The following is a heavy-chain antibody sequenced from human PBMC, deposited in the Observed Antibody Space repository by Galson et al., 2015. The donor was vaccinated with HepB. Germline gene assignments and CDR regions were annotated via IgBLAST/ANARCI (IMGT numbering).Heavy chain of an antibody. CDR3: ARLVDGYKDY. V-gene: IGHV5-51*01. Sequence: QSGAEVKRPGESLKISCPGSGYSFDYYWIAWVRQMPGKGLEWMGIIYPGESETRFGPSFQGQVSFSVDRSTSTAYLHWNSLKASDTAIYYCARLVDGYKDYWGQGTLVTVSS. CDR2: IYPGESET. J-gene: IGHJ4*02. CDR1: GYSFDYYW. D-gene: IGHD5-24*01.